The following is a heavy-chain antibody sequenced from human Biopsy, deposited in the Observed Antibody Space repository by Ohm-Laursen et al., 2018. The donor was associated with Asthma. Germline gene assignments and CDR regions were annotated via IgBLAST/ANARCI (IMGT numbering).Heavy chain of an antibody. CDR3: ASQSSGSDFWSGYYYFDY. J-gene: IGHJ4*02. V-gene: IGHV3-30*03. Sequence: SLGLSCAASGFTFSSYGMHWVRQAPGKGLEWVAVISYDGSNKYYADSVKGRFTISRDNSKNTLYLQMNSLRAEDTAVYYCASQSSGSDFWSGYYYFDYWGQGTLVTVSS. CDR1: GFTFSSYG. D-gene: IGHD3-3*01. CDR2: ISYDGSNK.